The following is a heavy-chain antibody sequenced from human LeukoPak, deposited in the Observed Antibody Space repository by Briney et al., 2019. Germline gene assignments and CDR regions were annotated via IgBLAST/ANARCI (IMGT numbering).Heavy chain of an antibody. CDR2: IYSGGST. D-gene: IGHD3-10*01. J-gene: IGHJ6*02. CDR1: GFTVSSNY. CDR3: AKDVPDGWFGESYGMDV. Sequence: GGSLRLSCAASGFTVSSNYMSWVRQAPGKGLEWVSVIYSGGSTYYADSVKGRFTISRDNSKNTLYLQMNSLRAEDAAVYYCAKDVPDGWFGESYGMDVWGQGTTVTVSS. V-gene: IGHV3-66*01.